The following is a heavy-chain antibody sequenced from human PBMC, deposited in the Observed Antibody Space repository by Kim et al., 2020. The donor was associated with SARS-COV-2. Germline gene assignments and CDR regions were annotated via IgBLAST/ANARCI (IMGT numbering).Heavy chain of an antibody. CDR2: TYYRSKWYN. V-gene: IGHV6-1*01. J-gene: IGHJ6*02. Sequence: SQTLSLTCAISGDSVSSNSAAWNWIRQSPSRGLEWLGRTYYRSKWYNDYAVSVKSRITINPDTSKNQFSLQLNSVTPEDTAVYYCASDTLWFGELFPYYYYYYGMDVWGQGTTVTVSS. CDR3: ASDTLWFGELFPYYYYYYGMDV. CDR1: GDSVSSNSAA. D-gene: IGHD3-10*01.